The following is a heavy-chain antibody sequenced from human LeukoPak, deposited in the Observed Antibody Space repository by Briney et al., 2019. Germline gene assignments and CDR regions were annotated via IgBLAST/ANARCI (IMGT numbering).Heavy chain of an antibody. Sequence: GGSLRCSGAASGFTCSSYGRHWVGQGPGKGLVWGAFIRYDGSNKDYADSMKGPFTTSRDNSNNTLYLQMNSLRAEDTAVYYCAKPYAVRYFAWLSAHDAFDIWGQGTMVTVSS. CDR2: IRYDGSNK. J-gene: IGHJ3*02. V-gene: IGHV3-30*02. D-gene: IGHD3-9*01. CDR3: AKPYAVRYFAWLSAHDAFDI. CDR1: GFTCSSYG.